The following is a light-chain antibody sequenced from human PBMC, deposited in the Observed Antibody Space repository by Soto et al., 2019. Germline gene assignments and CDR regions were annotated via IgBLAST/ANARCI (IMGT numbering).Light chain of an antibody. CDR3: NSYTSSSTYV. J-gene: IGLJ1*01. CDR2: DVT. CDR1: SSDVGGFNY. V-gene: IGLV2-14*03. Sequence: QSALTQPASVSGSPGQSITISCTGTSSDVGGFNYVSLYQQHPGKAPKLMIYDVTNRPSRVSYPLSGYKSGNTASLTISGLQAEDEADYYCNSYTSSSTYVFGTGTKQTVL.